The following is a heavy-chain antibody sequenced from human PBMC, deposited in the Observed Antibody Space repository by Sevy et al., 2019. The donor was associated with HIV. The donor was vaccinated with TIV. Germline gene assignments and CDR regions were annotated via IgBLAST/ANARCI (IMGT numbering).Heavy chain of an antibody. CDR3: ATAREYYSDNSGYLDY. CDR2: FDPDDGET. J-gene: IGHJ4*02. CDR1: GYTLSELS. V-gene: IGHV1-24*01. D-gene: IGHD3-22*01. Sequence: ASVKVSCKVSGYTLSELSMHWVRQPPGKGLEWMGRFDPDDGETIYAQRFQGRVTMTEDTSEDTAYMELSSLRSEDTAMYYCATAREYYSDNSGYLDYWGQGTPVTVSS.